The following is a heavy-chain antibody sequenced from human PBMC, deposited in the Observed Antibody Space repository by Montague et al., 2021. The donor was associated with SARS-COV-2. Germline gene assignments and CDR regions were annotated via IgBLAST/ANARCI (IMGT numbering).Heavy chain of an antibody. CDR3: ARDRRGWFPPYYYGMDV. D-gene: IGHD6-19*01. Sequence: SETLSLTCAVSGGSISSSNWWSWVRQPPGKGLEWIGGIYHSGSTNYNPSLKSRVTISVDKSKNQFSLKLSSVTAADTAVYYCARDRRGWFPPYYYGMDVWGQGTTVTVSS. J-gene: IGHJ6*02. CDR1: GGSISSSNW. V-gene: IGHV4-4*02. CDR2: IYHSGST.